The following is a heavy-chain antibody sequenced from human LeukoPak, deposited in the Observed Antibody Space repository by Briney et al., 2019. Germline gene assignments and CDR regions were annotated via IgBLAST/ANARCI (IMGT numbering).Heavy chain of an antibody. J-gene: IGHJ4*02. CDR3: AKDFVRQWLVPSVDY. V-gene: IGHV3-30-3*01. Sequence: GGSLGLSCAASGFTFSSYAMHWVRQAPGKGLEWVAVISYDGSNKYYADSVKGRFTISRDNSKNTLYLQMNSLRAEDTAVYYCAKDFVRQWLVPSVDYWGQGTLVTVSS. CDR1: GFTFSSYA. D-gene: IGHD6-19*01. CDR2: ISYDGSNK.